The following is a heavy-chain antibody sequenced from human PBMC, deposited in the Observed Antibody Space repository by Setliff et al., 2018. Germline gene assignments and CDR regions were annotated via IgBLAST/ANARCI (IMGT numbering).Heavy chain of an antibody. Sequence: LRLSCVVSGLIVSDILMTWVRQTPGKGLEWLSVIYNSDSTYYTDSVKGRFTISRDNSKNTVYLQMNNLRADDTAIYYCARDLGNWFDPWGQGTLVTVSS. CDR2: IYNSDST. D-gene: IGHD3-16*01. V-gene: IGHV3-53*01. CDR1: GLIVSDIL. J-gene: IGHJ5*01. CDR3: ARDLGNWFDP.